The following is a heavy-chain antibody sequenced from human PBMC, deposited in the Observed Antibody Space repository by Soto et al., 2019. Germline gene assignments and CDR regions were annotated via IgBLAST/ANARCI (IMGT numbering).Heavy chain of an antibody. CDR1: GYTFTSYG. D-gene: IGHD1-7*01. J-gene: IGHJ5*02. Sequence: QVQLVQSGAEVKKPGASVMVSSKASGYTFTSYGISWVRQAPGQGLELMGWISAYNGNTNCAQKLQGRVTMTTDTSTSTAYMELRSLRSDDTAVYYCARDRGYNWNYGWFDPWGQGTLVTDSS. CDR3: ARDRGYNWNYGWFDP. CDR2: ISAYNGNT. V-gene: IGHV1-18*01.